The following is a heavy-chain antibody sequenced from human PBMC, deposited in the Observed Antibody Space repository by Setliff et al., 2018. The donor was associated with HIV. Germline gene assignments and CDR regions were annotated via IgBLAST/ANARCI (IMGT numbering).Heavy chain of an antibody. D-gene: IGHD2-2*01. Sequence: PSETLSLTCAVSGYSISGGYYWGWIRQPPGKGLEWIGSINHSGSAYSNPSLKSRVTISVDTSKNQFSLKLSSVTVADAAVYYCARVRLRVPPSIFDYWGMGSLVTVSS. J-gene: IGHJ4*02. V-gene: IGHV4-38-2*01. CDR1: GYSISGGYY. CDR2: INHSGSA. CDR3: ARVRLRVPPSIFDY.